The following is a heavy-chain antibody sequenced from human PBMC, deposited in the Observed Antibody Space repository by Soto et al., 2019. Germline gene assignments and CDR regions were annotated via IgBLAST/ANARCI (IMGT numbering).Heavy chain of an antibody. V-gene: IGHV4-34*01. J-gene: IGHJ6*02. D-gene: IGHD6-19*01. CDR2: INHSGST. CDR3: ARGGLNSSGWYLGYYYYGMEV. Sequence: SETLSLTCAVYGGGFRGYYLSGIRQPAGKWLEWIGEINHSGSTYYNPSLKSRVTISVDTSKYQFSLKVSSVTAADTAVYYCARGGLNSSGWYLGYYYYGMEVWGQGTAVTVSS. CDR1: GGGFRGYY.